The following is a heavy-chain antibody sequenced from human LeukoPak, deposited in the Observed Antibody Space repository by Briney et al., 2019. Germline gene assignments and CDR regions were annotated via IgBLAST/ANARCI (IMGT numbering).Heavy chain of an antibody. CDR3: ARGRIAAADGVGSY. CDR1: GYTFTSYD. V-gene: IGHV1-8*01. CDR2: MNPNSSNT. D-gene: IGHD6-13*01. J-gene: IGHJ4*02. Sequence: GASVKVSCKASGYTFTSYDINWVRQATGQGLEWMGWMNPNSSNTGYAQKFQGRVTMTRNTSISTAYMELSSLRSEDTAVYYCARGRIAAADGVGSYWGQGTLVTVSS.